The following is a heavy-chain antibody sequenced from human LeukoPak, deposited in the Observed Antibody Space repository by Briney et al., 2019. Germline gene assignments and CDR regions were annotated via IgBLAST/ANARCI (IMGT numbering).Heavy chain of an antibody. CDR1: GGSISSSSYY. CDR2: IYHSGST. V-gene: IGHV4-61*01. J-gene: IGHJ5*02. Sequence: PSETLSLTCTVSGGSISSSSYYWSWIRQPPGKGLEWIGYIYHSGSTNYNPSLKSRVTISVDTSKNQFSLKLSSVTAADTAVYYCARGDFDRLFLMEKDVWFDPWGQGTLVTVSS. D-gene: IGHD3-9*01. CDR3: ARGDFDRLFLMEKDVWFDP.